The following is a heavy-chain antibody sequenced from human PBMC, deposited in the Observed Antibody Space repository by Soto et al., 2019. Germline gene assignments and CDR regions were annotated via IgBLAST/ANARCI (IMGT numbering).Heavy chain of an antibody. D-gene: IGHD1-26*01. CDR2: ISYDGSRK. CDR3: ARGDREDIEEVVGVRPGEYSMDV. Sequence: QVHLVESGGGVVQPGSSLRLSCAASEFTFRIFAMHWLRQSPGKGLEWVAVISYDGSRKADSVKGRFTVSRDNSWNTLYLQMNSLRAEDTAIYYCARGDREDIEEVVGVRPGEYSMDVWRQGTTVTVSS. CDR1: EFTFRIFA. J-gene: IGHJ6*02. V-gene: IGHV3-30-3*01.